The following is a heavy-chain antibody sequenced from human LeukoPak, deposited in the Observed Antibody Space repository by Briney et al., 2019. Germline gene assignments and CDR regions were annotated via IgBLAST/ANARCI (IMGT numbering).Heavy chain of an antibody. D-gene: IGHD3-22*01. CDR3: ARDRSEHYDRSAYSWNDAFDL. Sequence: ASVKVSCKASDYTFITYGLIWVRQAPGQGLEWMGWINTYNGNTNYAQKLQGRVTMTTDTSTNTAYMELRSLRSDDTAVYYCARDRSEHYDRSAYSWNDAFDLWGQGTLVTVSS. CDR2: INTYNGNT. J-gene: IGHJ3*01. CDR1: DYTFITYG. V-gene: IGHV1-18*01.